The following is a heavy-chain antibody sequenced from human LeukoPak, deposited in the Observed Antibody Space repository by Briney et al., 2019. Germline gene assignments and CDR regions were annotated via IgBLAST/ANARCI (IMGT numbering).Heavy chain of an antibody. V-gene: IGHV3-15*01. CDR1: GFTFGDYA. J-gene: IGHJ5*02. Sequence: GGSLRLSCTASGFTFGDYAMSWVRQAPGKGLEWVGRIKRKSDGGTPDYAAPVKGRFTISRDDSINTLYLQMYSLKTDDTAVYHCVTGGHYFGTWGQGTLVTVSP. CDR3: VTGGHYFGT. D-gene: IGHD3-10*01. CDR2: IKRKSDGGTP.